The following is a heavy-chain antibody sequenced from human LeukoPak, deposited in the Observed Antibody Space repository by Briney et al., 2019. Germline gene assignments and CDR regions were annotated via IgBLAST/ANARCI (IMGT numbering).Heavy chain of an antibody. D-gene: IGHD3-22*01. Sequence: SETLSLTCTVSGGSISSHYWSWIRQPPGKGLEWTGYIYYSGSTNYNPSLKSRVTISVDTSKNQFSLKLSSVTAADTAVYYCARNHYDSSGYLGYYYYMDVWGKGTTVTVSS. J-gene: IGHJ6*03. CDR3: ARNHYDSSGYLGYYYYMDV. V-gene: IGHV4-59*11. CDR2: IYYSGST. CDR1: GGSISSHY.